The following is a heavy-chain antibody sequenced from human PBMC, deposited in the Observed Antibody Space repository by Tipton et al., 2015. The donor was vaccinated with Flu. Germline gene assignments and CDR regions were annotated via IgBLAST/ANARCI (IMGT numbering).Heavy chain of an antibody. V-gene: IGHV1-8*01. CDR3: ARGRLGYGTGGVGPFDP. CDR2: MNPNSGNT. D-gene: IGHD2-8*02. Sequence: QLVQSGAEVKKPGASVKVSCKASGYTFTSYDINWVRQATGQGLAWMGWMNPNSGNTGYAQKFQGRVTMTRNTSISTAYMELSSLRSEDTAGYYCARGRLGYGTGGVGPFDPWGQGTLVTVSS. J-gene: IGHJ5*02. CDR1: GYTFTSYD.